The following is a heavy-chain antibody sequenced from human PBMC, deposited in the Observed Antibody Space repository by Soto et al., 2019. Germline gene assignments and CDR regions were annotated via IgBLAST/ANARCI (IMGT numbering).Heavy chain of an antibody. J-gene: IGHJ4*02. CDR3: ARESEDLTSNFDY. V-gene: IGHV3-21*06. Sequence: PGGSLRLSCAASGFTFTRYSMNWVRQAPGKGLEWVSSISSTTNYIYYGASVKGRFTISRDNAKNSLYLEMNSLRAEDTAVYYCARESEDLTSNFDYWGQGTLVTVSS. CDR2: ISSTTNYI. CDR1: GFTFTRYS.